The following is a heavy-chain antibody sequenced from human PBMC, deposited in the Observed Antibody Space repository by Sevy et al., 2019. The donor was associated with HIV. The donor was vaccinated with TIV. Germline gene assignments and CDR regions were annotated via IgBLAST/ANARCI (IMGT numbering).Heavy chain of an antibody. Sequence: ASVKVSCKASGYTFSGHYMHWVRQAPGQGLEWMGWINANNGGTNYAQKFQGRVTMIRDKSIDTAYLGLSSLTADDTAVYYCVREVGYCSRTDCSYNYFDPWGQGTRVTVSS. J-gene: IGHJ5*02. CDR3: VREVGYCSRTDCSYNYFDP. CDR1: GYTFSGHY. CDR2: INANNGGT. D-gene: IGHD2-2*01. V-gene: IGHV1-2*02.